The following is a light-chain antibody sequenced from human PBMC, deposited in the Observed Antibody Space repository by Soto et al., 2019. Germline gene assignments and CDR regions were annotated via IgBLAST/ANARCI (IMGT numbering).Light chain of an antibody. CDR1: QGISSY. CDR3: LQDYNYPLT. J-gene: IGKJ4*01. Sequence: AIRMTPSPSSFSASTGDRVTITCRASQGISSYLAWYQQKPGKAPKLLIYAASTLQSGVPSRFSGSGSGTDFTLTISSLQPEDFATYYCLQDYNYPLTFGGGTKVDIK. V-gene: IGKV1-8*01. CDR2: AAS.